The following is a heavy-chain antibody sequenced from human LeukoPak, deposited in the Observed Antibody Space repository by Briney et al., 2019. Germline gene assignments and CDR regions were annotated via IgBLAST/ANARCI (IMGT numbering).Heavy chain of an antibody. CDR1: GGSFSGYY. Sequence: SETLSLTCAVYGGSFSGYYWSWIRQPPGKGLEWIGEINHSGSTNYNPSLKSRVTISVDTSKNQFSLKLSSVTAADTAVYYCARGSLYCSSTSCLLYGYGRGYYFDYWGQGTLVTVSS. D-gene: IGHD2-2*01. J-gene: IGHJ4*02. CDR3: ARGSLYCSSTSCLLYGYGRGYYFDY. CDR2: INHSGST. V-gene: IGHV4-34*01.